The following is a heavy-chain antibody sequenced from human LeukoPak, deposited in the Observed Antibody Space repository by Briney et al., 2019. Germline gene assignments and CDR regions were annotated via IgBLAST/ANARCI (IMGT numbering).Heavy chain of an antibody. Sequence: GESLKISCKGSGYTFASYWIAWVRQLPGKGLEWMGSIYPGDSDTTYSPSFQGQVTISADKSIATAYLQWSSLKASDTAMYYCARRAHHDAFDIWGQGTMVTVSS. J-gene: IGHJ3*02. CDR3: ARRAHHDAFDI. CDR2: IYPGDSDT. CDR1: GYTFASYW. V-gene: IGHV5-51*01.